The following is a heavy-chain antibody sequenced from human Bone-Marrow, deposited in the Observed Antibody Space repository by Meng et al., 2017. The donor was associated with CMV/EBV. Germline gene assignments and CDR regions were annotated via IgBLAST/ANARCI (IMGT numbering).Heavy chain of an antibody. J-gene: IGHJ4*02. V-gene: IGHV3-30-3*01. D-gene: IGHD2-15*01. CDR2: MSLDGSDK. CDR1: GFTFSTYA. CDR3: VRGGYCSADSCGFFGY. Sequence: GESLKISCAASGFTFSTYAMHWVRQAPGKGLEWVAVMSLDGSDKYYADSVKGRFTISRDNSKNTLYLQMNTLRAEDTALYYCVRGGYCSADSCGFFGYWGQGSLVTGSS.